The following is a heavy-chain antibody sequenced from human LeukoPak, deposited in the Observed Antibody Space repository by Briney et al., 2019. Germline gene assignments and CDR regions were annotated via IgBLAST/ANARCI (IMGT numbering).Heavy chain of an antibody. CDR2: INPSGGST. CDR1: GYTFTSYY. J-gene: IGHJ6*02. CDR3: AGGGVAARFEGYYYYGMDV. D-gene: IGHD6-6*01. Sequence: ASVKVSCKASGYTFTSYYMHWVRQAPGQGLEWMGIINPSGGSTSYAQKFQGRVTMTRDTSTSTVYMELSSLRSEDTAVYYCAGGGVAARFEGYYYYGMDVWGQGTTVTVSS. V-gene: IGHV1-46*01.